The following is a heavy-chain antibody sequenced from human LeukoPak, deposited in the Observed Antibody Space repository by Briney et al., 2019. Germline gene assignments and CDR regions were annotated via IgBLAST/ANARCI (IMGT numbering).Heavy chain of an antibody. Sequence: TSGGSLRLSCAASGFTFSIYEMNWVRQAPGKGLEWVSSISSSSSYIYYADSVKGRFTISRDNAKNSLYLQMNSLRAEDTAVYYCARDGKSSSWYDYWGQGTLVTVSS. CDR3: ARDGKSSSWYDY. V-gene: IGHV3-21*01. CDR1: GFTFSIYE. J-gene: IGHJ4*02. CDR2: ISSSSSYI. D-gene: IGHD6-13*01.